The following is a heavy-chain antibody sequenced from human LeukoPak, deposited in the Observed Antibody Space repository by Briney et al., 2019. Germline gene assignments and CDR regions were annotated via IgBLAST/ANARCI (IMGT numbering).Heavy chain of an antibody. V-gene: IGHV3-33*01. CDR2: IWYDGSNK. CDR3: ARGQQQLSS. Sequence: PGRSLRLSCAAPGFTFSSYGMHWVRQAPGKGLEWVAVIWYDGSNKYYADSVKGRFTISRDNSKNTLYLQMNSLRAEDTAVYYCARGQQQLSSWGQGTLVTVSS. J-gene: IGHJ4*02. CDR1: GFTFSSYG. D-gene: IGHD6-13*01.